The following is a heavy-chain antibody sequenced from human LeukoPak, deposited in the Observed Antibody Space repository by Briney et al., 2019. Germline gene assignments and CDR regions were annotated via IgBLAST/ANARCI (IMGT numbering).Heavy chain of an antibody. CDR3: ARVSEGCSSTSCYTWHGYYYMDV. D-gene: IGHD2-2*02. J-gene: IGHJ6*03. Sequence: GGSLRLSCAASGFTFSRYWMSWVRQAPGKGLEWVANIKQDGSEKYYVDSVKGRFTISRDNAKNSLYLQMNSLRAENTAVYYCARVSEGCSSTSCYTWHGYYYMDVWGKGTTVTVSS. CDR2: IKQDGSEK. CDR1: GFTFSRYW. V-gene: IGHV3-7*01.